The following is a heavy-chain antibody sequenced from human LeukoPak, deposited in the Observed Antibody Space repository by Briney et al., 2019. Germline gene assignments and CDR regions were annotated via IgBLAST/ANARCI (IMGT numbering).Heavy chain of an antibody. CDR2: ISSSSSYI. J-gene: IGHJ4*02. Sequence: PGGSLRLSCAASGFTFSSYSMNWVRQAPGKGLKWVSSISSSSSYIYYADSVKGRFTISRDNAKNSLYLQMNSLRAEDTAVYYCARDSLLPLRYCSGGSCYPSFDYWGQGTLVTVSS. CDR1: GFTFSSYS. V-gene: IGHV3-21*01. D-gene: IGHD2-15*01. CDR3: ARDSLLPLRYCSGGSCYPSFDY.